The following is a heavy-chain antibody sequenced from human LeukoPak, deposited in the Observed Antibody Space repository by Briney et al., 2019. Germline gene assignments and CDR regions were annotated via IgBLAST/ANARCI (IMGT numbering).Heavy chain of an antibody. D-gene: IGHD3/OR15-3a*01. CDR2: ISGSGGRT. J-gene: IGHJ3*02. CDR1: GFTFSIYA. CDR3: APPLWTGDRWNAFDI. V-gene: IGHV3-23*01. Sequence: PGGSLRLSCAAFGFTFSIYAMSWVRQAPGKGLEWVSAISGSGGRTYYADSVKGRFTISRDNSKNTLYLQMNSLRAEDTAVYYCAPPLWTGDRWNAFDIWGQGTMVTVSS.